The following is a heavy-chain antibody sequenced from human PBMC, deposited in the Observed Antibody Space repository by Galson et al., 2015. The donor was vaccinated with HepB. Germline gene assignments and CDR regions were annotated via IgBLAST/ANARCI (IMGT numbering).Heavy chain of an antibody. CDR1: GYRFTTYG. V-gene: IGHV1-18*04. J-gene: IGHJ6*02. D-gene: IGHD4-17*01. Sequence: SVKVSCRASGYRFTTYGISWVRQAPGRGLEWMGWISVRTGDTNLAQNLEDRVTMTIDTSTNTVYMELRSLRSDDTAIYYCAREGVYGVYVGFAQFFGVDIWGQGTSVIVSS. CDR2: ISVRTGDT. CDR3: AREGVYGVYVGFAQFFGVDI.